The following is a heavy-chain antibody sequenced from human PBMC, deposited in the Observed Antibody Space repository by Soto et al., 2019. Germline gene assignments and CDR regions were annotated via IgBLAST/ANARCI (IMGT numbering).Heavy chain of an antibody. V-gene: IGHV3-23*01. CDR2: ISGRGGRT. CDR3: AKFPKPLYYGRIVYFDY. D-gene: IGHD3-10*01. Sequence: GGSLRLSCAASGFTFSSYAMSWVRPATEKGLEWVSAISGRGGRTYDADSVKGRFNNYRDNYKNTLYLLMNSMRAEDTAVYYFAKFPKPLYYGRIVYFDYWGQGTLVTVSS. J-gene: IGHJ4*02. CDR1: GFTFSSYA.